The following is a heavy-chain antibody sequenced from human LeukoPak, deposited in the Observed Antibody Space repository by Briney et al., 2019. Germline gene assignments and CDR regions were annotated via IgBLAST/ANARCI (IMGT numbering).Heavy chain of an antibody. CDR1: GFTFSSYS. D-gene: IGHD3-22*01. CDR2: ISTTSSHI. J-gene: IGHJ4*02. CDR3: ARRYFYDSSTYYPLDY. V-gene: IGHV3-21*01. Sequence: GSLRLSCAASGFTFSSYSMNWVRQAPGKGLEWVSSISTTSSHIYYADSVKGRFTISRDNAKNSLYLQMNSLRAEDMAVYYCARRYFYDSSTYYPLDYWGQGTLV.